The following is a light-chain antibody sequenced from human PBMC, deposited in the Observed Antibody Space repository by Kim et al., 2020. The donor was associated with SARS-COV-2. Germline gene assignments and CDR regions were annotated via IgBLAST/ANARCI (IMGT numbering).Light chain of an antibody. J-gene: IGLJ3*02. CDR2: RTD. Sequence: QAVVTQEPSLTVSPGETVTLTCASSTGAVTSAFHPNWFQQKPGQAPRALIYRTDNKHSWTPARFSGSLLGGKAALILSGVQPEDEAEYYCLLYSGGVGVFGGGTQLTVL. CDR3: LLYSGGVGV. CDR1: TGAVTSAFH. V-gene: IGLV7-43*01.